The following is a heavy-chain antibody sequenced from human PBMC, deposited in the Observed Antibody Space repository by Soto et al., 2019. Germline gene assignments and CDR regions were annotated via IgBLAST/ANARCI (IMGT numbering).Heavy chain of an antibody. V-gene: IGHV4-34*01. J-gene: IGHJ4*02. D-gene: IGHD2-15*01. Sequence: SETLSLTCAVYDGSFSGYYWSWIRQSPGKGLEWIGEISDRGSTNYSPSLKSRVTISVDRSKNQFSLKLSSVTAADTAVYYCTPGGGKAPNNWGQGTLVTVSS. CDR1: DGSFSGYY. CDR2: ISDRGST. CDR3: TPGGGKAPNN.